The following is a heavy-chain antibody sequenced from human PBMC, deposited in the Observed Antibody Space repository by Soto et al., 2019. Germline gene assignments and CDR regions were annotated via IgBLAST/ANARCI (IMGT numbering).Heavy chain of an antibody. J-gene: IGHJ4*02. D-gene: IGHD3-9*01. CDR1: GAGISRRSYY. CDR2: IYYSGST. V-gene: IGHV4-39*01. CDR3: ARQRTSVLTQAYFDV. Sequence: SDTLSLTVTVTGAGISRRSYYWGSIVQPPGKGLEWIGSIYYSGSTYNNPYLMSRVSMSIDTSKHQFSMQLKSVTGPHTALYFCARQRTSVLTQAYFDVWGPGSLVTVHS.